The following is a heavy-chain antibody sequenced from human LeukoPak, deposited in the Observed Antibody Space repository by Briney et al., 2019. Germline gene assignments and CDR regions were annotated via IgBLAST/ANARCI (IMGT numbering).Heavy chain of an antibody. D-gene: IGHD3-10*01. CDR2: TYYRSKWYN. Sequence: SQTLSLTCAISGDSLSSYSAAWNWLRQSPSRGLEWLGRTYYRSKWYNDYAASVKSRITINPDTSKNQFSLQLNSVTPEDTAVYFCSRGGFAVPQFDPWGQGTLVTVSS. CDR1: GDSLSSYSAA. J-gene: IGHJ5*02. V-gene: IGHV6-1*01. CDR3: SRGGFAVPQFDP.